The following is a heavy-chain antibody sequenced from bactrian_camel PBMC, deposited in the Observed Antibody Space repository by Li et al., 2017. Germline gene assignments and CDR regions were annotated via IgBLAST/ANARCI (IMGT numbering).Heavy chain of an antibody. V-gene: IGHV3S40*01. CDR3: AASTREAVWGLASIAFDY. J-gene: IGHJ6*01. Sequence: VQLVESGGGSVQAGGSLRLSCQASGYTNNWRYMGWFRQAPGKEREGLAAILSGAKSTIYAASVKGRFTISQDSTKAMVYLQMNSLSPEDTAIYYCAASTREAVWGLASIAFDYWGQGTQVTVS. CDR2: ILSGAKST. CDR1: GYTNNWRY. D-gene: IGHD3*01.